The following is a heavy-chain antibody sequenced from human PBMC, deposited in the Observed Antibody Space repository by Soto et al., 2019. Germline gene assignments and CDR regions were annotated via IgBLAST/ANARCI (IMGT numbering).Heavy chain of an antibody. Sequence: SVKVSCKASGGTFSSYAISWVRQAPGQGLEWMGGIIPIFGTANYAQKFQGRVTITADESTSTAYMELSSLRSEDTAVYYCARVDIVVXPAAMGSRGYYYYGMDVWGQGTTVTVSS. CDR1: GGTFSSYA. CDR3: ARVDIVVXPAAMGSRGYYYYGMDV. J-gene: IGHJ6*02. CDR2: IIPIFGTA. V-gene: IGHV1-69*13. D-gene: IGHD2-2*01.